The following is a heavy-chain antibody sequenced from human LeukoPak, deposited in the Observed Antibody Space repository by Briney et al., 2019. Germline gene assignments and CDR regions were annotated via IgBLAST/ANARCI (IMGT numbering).Heavy chain of an antibody. CDR1: GFTVSSNY. CDR2: TYNDTST. D-gene: IGHD3-22*01. J-gene: IGHJ4*02. V-gene: IGHV3-66*01. Sequence: GGSLRLSCAASGFTVSSNYMTWVRQAPGKGLEWVSITYNDTSTYYADSVKGRFTISRDNSKNTLYRQMKSLRVEDTAVYYSARDASGSIDYWGQGTLVTVSS. CDR3: ARDASGSIDY.